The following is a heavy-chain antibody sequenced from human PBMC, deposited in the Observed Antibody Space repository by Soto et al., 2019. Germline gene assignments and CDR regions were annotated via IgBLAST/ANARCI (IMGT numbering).Heavy chain of an antibody. CDR2: LISSTSYI. J-gene: IGHJ6*01. CDR3: AKEVSRLFHGMDV. V-gene: IGHV3-21*01. CDR1: GFTFSSYS. Sequence: EVQLVESGGGLVKPGGSLRLSCAASGFTFSSYSMNWVRQAPGKGLEWVSSLISSTSYIYYADSVKGRFTISRDTAKNSLYLQMNHLRAEDTAVYYCAKEVSRLFHGMDVWGPGTTVTVSS. D-gene: IGHD3-10*02.